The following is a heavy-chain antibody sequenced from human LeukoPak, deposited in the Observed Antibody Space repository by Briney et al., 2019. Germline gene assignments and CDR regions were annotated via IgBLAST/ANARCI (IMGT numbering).Heavy chain of an antibody. CDR2: INPDSGGT. V-gene: IGHV1-2*02. CDR1: GYSFTSYG. Sequence: ASVKVSCKASGYSFTSYGITWVRQAPGQGLEWMGWINPDSGGTNYAQKFQGRVTMTRDTSISTAYMELSRLRSDDTAVYYCAREGGYSSSYISWFDPWGQGTLVTVSS. CDR3: AREGGYSSSYISWFDP. J-gene: IGHJ5*02. D-gene: IGHD6-13*01.